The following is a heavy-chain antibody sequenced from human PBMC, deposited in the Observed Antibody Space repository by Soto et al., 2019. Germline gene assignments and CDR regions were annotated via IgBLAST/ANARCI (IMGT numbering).Heavy chain of an antibody. J-gene: IGHJ4*02. CDR1: GGSFSGYY. Sequence: SETLSLTCAVYGGSFSGYYWSWIRQPPWKGLEWIGEINHSGSTNYNPSLKSRVTISVDTSKNQFSLKLSSVTAADTAVYYCARSNMVRGVIIRRARTFDYWGQGTLVTVSS. CDR3: ARSNMVRGVIIRRARTFDY. CDR2: INHSGST. D-gene: IGHD3-10*01. V-gene: IGHV4-34*01.